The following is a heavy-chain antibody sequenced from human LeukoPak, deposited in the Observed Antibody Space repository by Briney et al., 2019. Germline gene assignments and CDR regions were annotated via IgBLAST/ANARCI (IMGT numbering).Heavy chain of an antibody. D-gene: IGHD6-13*01. V-gene: IGHV1-8*03. CDR1: GYTFTSYY. CDR3: ARAIISVSSSSWNDY. Sequence: GASVKVSCKASGYTFTSYYINRVRQATGQGLEWMGWMNPNSGNTGYAQKFQGRVTITRNTSISTAYMELSSLRSEDTAVYYCARAIISVSSSSWNDYWGQGTLVTVSS. CDR2: MNPNSGNT. J-gene: IGHJ4*02.